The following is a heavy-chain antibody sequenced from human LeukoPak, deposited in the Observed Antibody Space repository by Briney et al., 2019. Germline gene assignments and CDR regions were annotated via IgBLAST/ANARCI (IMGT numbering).Heavy chain of an antibody. CDR2: IKQDGSEK. CDR1: GFTFRSYW. J-gene: IGHJ4*02. CDR3: TRGGVGSGYSTPGGLY. Sequence: GGSLRLSCAVSGFTFRSYWMSWVRQAPGKGLEWVANIKQDGSEKYYVDSVKGRFTISRDNSKNTLCLQMNSLRAEDTAVYYCTRGGVGSGYSTPGGLYWGQGTLVTVSS. V-gene: IGHV3-7*02. D-gene: IGHD5-18*01.